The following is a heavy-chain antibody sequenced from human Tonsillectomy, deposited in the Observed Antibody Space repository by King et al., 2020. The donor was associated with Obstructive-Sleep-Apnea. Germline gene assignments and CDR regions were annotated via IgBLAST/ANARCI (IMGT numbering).Heavy chain of an antibody. CDR1: GGSLSRGSYY. V-gene: IGHV4-31*03. J-gene: IGHJ4*02. CDR3: VRDNSSGWYHFFDY. Sequence: VQLQESGPGLVKPSQTLSLTCTVSGGSLSRGSYYWTWIRQHPRKGLEWIGYIAHSGNSSYNPSLKSRVSISGDTSKNQFSLKLSSVTAADTAVYYCVRDNSSGWYHFFDYWGQGIVVAVSS. CDR2: IAHSGNS. D-gene: IGHD6-19*01.